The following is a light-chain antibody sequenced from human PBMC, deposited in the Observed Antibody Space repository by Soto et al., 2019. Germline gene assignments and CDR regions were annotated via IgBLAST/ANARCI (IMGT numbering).Light chain of an antibody. CDR1: ASDVGAYDY. CDR3: SSSTSSSTLV. J-gene: IGLJ1*01. Sequence: QSALTQPASVSGSPGQSITISCTGTASDVGAYDYVSGYQHHPGKPPKLLIFEVRDRPSGVSNRFSGSKSGNTASLTISGLQPEDEADYFCSSSTSSSTLVFGTVTKLTVL. V-gene: IGLV2-14*01. CDR2: EVR.